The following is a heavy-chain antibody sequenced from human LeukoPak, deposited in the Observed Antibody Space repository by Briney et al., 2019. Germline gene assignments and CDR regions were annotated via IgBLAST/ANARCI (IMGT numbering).Heavy chain of an antibody. J-gene: IGHJ5*02. V-gene: IGHV3-9*01. CDR2: ISWNSGSI. CDR1: GFTFDDYA. D-gene: IGHD3-22*01. Sequence: PGGSLRLSCAASGFTFDDYAMHWVRQAPGKGLEWVSGISWNSGSIGYADSVKGRFTISRDNAKNSLYLQMNSLRAEDTAVYYCAREADYENNWFDPWGQGTLVTVSS. CDR3: AREADYENNWFDP.